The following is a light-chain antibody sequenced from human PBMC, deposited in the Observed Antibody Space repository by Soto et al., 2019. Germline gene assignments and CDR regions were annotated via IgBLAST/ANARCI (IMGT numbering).Light chain of an antibody. Sequence: IVMAKSPDSLAVSLGERATINCKSSQSLLYSSNNKNYLAWFQHKPGQPPKLLLYWASTRESGVPDRFSGSGSGTDFTLTISSLQAEDVAVYYCQQYYSNPELTFVGGTKVDIK. CDR2: WAS. J-gene: IGKJ4*01. V-gene: IGKV4-1*01. CDR1: QSLLYSSNNKNY. CDR3: QQYYSNPELT.